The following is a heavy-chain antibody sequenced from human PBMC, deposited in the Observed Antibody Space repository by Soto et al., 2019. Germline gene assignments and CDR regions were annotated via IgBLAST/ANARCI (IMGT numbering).Heavy chain of an antibody. V-gene: IGHV3-23*01. Sequence: EVQLLESGGGLVQPGGSLRLSCAASGFTFSSYAMSWVRQAPGKGLEWVSGISGSGGSTYYADFVKGRFTISRDNSKNTLYLQMNSLTAEDTAVYYCAREEIVVVPAAHNWFDPWGQGTLVTVSS. D-gene: IGHD2-2*01. J-gene: IGHJ5*02. CDR3: AREEIVVVPAAHNWFDP. CDR2: ISGSGGST. CDR1: GFTFSSYA.